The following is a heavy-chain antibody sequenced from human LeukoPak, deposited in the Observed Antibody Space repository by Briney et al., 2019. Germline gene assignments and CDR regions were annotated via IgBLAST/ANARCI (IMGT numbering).Heavy chain of an antibody. CDR2: ISYDGSNK. Sequence: GGSLRLSCAASRFTFSSYAMHWVRQAPGKGLEWVAVISYDGSNKYYAESVKGRFTISRDNSKNTLYLQMNSLRAEDTAVYYCARNGGYSHGYDPYYFDYWGQGTLVTVSS. V-gene: IGHV3-30*04. J-gene: IGHJ4*02. D-gene: IGHD5-18*01. CDR3: ARNGGYSHGYDPYYFDY. CDR1: RFTFSSYA.